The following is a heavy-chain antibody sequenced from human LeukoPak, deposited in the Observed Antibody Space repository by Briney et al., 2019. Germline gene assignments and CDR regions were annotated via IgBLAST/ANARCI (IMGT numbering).Heavy chain of an antibody. V-gene: IGHV1-69*13. J-gene: IGHJ6*04. CDR1: GGTFSSYA. CDR2: IIPIFGTA. D-gene: IGHD1/OR15-1a*01. Sequence: SVKVSCKASGGTFSSYAISWVRQAPGQGLEWMGGIIPIFGTANYAQKFQGRVTITADESTSTAYMELSSLRSEDTAVYYCATNHGYSEQQRHYYYYGMDVWGKGATVTVSS. CDR3: ATNHGYSEQQRHYYYYGMDV.